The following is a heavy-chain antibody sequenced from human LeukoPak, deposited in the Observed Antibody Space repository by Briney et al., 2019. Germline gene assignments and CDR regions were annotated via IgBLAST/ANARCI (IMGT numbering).Heavy chain of an antibody. J-gene: IGHJ4*02. CDR2: IYSIGSA. CDR1: CGSITTDS. V-gene: IGHV4-59*12. D-gene: IGHD5-18*01. CDR3: ARGRHTDFIG. Sequence: SETLSLTCTVSCGSITTDSWSWIRPPPRKGLAWIGYIYSIGSANYNPPLNSRVSTSGDTSKNKGSLKLRSVTVADTAGYYCARGRHTDFIGWGQGTLVSVSS.